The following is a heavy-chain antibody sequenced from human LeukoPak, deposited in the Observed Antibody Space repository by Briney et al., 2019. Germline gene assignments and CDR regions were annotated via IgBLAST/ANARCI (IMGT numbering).Heavy chain of an antibody. D-gene: IGHD3-3*01. CDR2: ISGSGGST. J-gene: IGHJ6*03. Sequence: PGGSLRLSCAASGFTFSSYAMSWVRQAPGKGLEWVSAISGSGGSTYYADSVKGRFTISRDNSKNTLYLQMNSLRAEDTAVYYCARVTYYDFWSGYHGYYYYYMDVWGKGTTVTVSS. CDR1: GFTFSSYA. V-gene: IGHV3-23*01. CDR3: ARVTYYDFWSGYHGYYYYYMDV.